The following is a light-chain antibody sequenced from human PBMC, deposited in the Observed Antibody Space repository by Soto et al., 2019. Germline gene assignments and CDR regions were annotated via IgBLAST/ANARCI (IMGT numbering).Light chain of an antibody. Sequence: QSALTQPASVSGSPGQSISISCSGTSSDVGSYDHVAWYQQFPGKTPKLMIYEVSNRPSGVSSRFSSSKSGNTASLTISGLQAEHEADSYCISYTGSSTYYVSGSATKVTVL. V-gene: IGLV2-14*01. CDR1: SSDVGSYDH. CDR2: EVS. J-gene: IGLJ1*01. CDR3: ISYTGSSTYYV.